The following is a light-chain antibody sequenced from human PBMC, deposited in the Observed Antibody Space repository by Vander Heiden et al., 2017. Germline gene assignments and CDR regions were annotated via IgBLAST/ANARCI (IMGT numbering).Light chain of an antibody. CDR2: GAS. Sequence: NVFTQSPGTLAWSPGQRATLSCRASQSLSRNYLAWYQQKPGKAPRLLIYGASNREAGTPDRFSGSGSGTAFTLTISRLEPEDFAVYFCQQYDKLPFTFGGGTKVDLK. V-gene: IGKV3-20*01. CDR3: QQYDKLPFT. CDR1: QSLSRNY. J-gene: IGKJ4*01.